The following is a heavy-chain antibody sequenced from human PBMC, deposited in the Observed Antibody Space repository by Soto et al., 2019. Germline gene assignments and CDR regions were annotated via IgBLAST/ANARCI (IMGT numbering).Heavy chain of an antibody. J-gene: IGHJ4*02. V-gene: IGHV5-51*01. Sequence: GESLKISCKGSGYSFSTYWIGWVRQMPGKGLEWMGIIYPGDSDTRYSPSFQGQVTISADKSISTAYLQWSSLKASDTAIYYCARQTGRDSDILTGRPIDYWGQGTLVTVSS. D-gene: IGHD3-9*01. CDR3: ARQTGRDSDILTGRPIDY. CDR2: IYPGDSDT. CDR1: GYSFSTYW.